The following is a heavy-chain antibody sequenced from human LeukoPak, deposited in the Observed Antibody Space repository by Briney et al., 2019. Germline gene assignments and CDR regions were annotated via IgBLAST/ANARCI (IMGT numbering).Heavy chain of an antibody. CDR1: GGSFSGYY. V-gene: IGHV4-34*01. CDR3: ACTAGY. CDR2: INHSGST. Sequence: SETLSLTCAVYGGSFSGYYWNWIRQPPGKGLEWVGEINHSGSTNYNPSLKSRVTISVDTSKNQFSLKLSSVTAADTAVYYCACTAGYWGQGTLVTVSS. D-gene: IGHD2-8*01. J-gene: IGHJ4*02.